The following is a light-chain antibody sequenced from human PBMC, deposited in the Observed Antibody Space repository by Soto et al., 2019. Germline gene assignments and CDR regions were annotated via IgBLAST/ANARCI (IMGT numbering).Light chain of an antibody. J-gene: IGLJ3*02. CDR3: SSYTSSNPWV. V-gene: IGLV2-14*01. CDR2: EVS. CDR1: SSDVGDYNY. Sequence: QSALTQPASVSGSPGQSITISCTGTSSDVGDYNYVSWYQQHPGKAPKLMIYEVSNRPSGVSNRFSGSKYGNTASLTISGLQAEDEADYYCSSYTSSNPWVFVGGTKLTVL.